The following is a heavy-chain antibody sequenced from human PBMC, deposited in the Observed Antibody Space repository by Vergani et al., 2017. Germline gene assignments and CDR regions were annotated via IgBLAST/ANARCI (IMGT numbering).Heavy chain of an antibody. V-gene: IGHV4-4*02. J-gene: IGHJ6*02. CDR2: IYHSGST. CDR3: ARDDGYSSGWYHYYYGMDV. D-gene: IGHD6-19*01. CDR1: GGSLSSSNW. Sequence: QVQLQESGPGLVKPSGTLSLTCAVSGGSLSSSNWWSWVRQPPGKGLEWIGEIYHSGSTNYNPSLKSRVTISVDKSKNQFSLKLSSVTAADTAVYYCARDDGYSSGWYHYYYGMDVWGQGTTVTVSS.